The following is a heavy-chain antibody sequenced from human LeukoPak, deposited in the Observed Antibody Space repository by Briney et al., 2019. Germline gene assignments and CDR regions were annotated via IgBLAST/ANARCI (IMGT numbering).Heavy chain of an antibody. CDR2: ISGSGDNT. CDR3: AKDREIFGVAPLGDAFDI. CDR1: GFTFSSYA. J-gene: IGHJ3*02. D-gene: IGHD3-3*01. Sequence: GGSLRLSCAASGFTFSSYAMSWVRQAPGKGLEWVSAISGSGDNTYYADSVKGRFTISRDNSKNTLYLQMNSLRAEDTAVYYCAKDREIFGVAPLGDAFDIWGQGTMVTVSS. V-gene: IGHV3-23*01.